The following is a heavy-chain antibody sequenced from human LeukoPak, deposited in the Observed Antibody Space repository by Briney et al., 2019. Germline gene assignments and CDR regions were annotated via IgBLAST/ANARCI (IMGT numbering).Heavy chain of an antibody. D-gene: IGHD1-26*01. Sequence: GGSLRLSCAASGFTFSSYAMSWVRQAPGKGLEWVSAISGSGGSTYYADSVKGRFTISRDNSKNTLYLQMNSLRAKDTAVYYCAKFCKASGSYQIANFDYWGQGTLVTVSS. CDR2: ISGSGGST. J-gene: IGHJ4*02. V-gene: IGHV3-23*01. CDR3: AKFCKASGSYQIANFDY. CDR1: GFTFSSYA.